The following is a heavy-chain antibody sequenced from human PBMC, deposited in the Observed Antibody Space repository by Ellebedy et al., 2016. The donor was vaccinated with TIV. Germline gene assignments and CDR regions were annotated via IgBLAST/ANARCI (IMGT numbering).Heavy chain of an antibody. D-gene: IGHD6-13*01. CDR3: ARGSSSRGYFDS. V-gene: IGHV3-30-3*01. CDR1: GFTFSYYS. J-gene: IGHJ4*02. Sequence: GESLKISXAASGFTFSYYSMHWVRQALGKGLEWVAVISHDGSNKYHAESVKGRFTISRDDSKNTLYLQMNTLRTEDTALYFCARGSSSRGYFDSWGQGTLVTVSS. CDR2: ISHDGSNK.